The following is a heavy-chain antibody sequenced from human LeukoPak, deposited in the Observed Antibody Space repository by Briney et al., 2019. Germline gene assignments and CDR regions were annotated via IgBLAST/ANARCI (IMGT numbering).Heavy chain of an antibody. CDR1: GGSISSYY. J-gene: IGHJ4*02. CDR2: IYYSGST. V-gene: IGHV4-59*01. CDR3: ARGLSSTYYYDSSGYYPRGVFDY. Sequence: SETLSLTCTVSGGSISSYYWSWIRKPPGKGLEWIGYIYYSGSTNYNPSLKSRVTISVDTSKHQFSLKLSSVTAADTAVYYCARGLSSTYYYDSSGYYPRGVFDYWGQGTLVTVSS. D-gene: IGHD3-22*01.